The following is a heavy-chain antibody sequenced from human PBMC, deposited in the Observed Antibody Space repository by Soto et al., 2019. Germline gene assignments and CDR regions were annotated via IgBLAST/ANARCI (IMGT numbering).Heavy chain of an antibody. CDR3: ARGGYALWSGTPYYYYGMAV. V-gene: IGHV3-48*04. J-gene: IGHJ6*02. D-gene: IGHD3-3*01. CDR2: ISSSGSTI. Sequence: GGSMRLSCAGSGFTFRSYSMNWVRQCPGKGLEWVSYISSSGSTIYYADSVKGRVTISRANAKNPLYLQMNSLRAEDTAVYYCARGGYALWSGTPYYYYGMAVWGHGTTVTVSS. CDR1: GFTFRSYS.